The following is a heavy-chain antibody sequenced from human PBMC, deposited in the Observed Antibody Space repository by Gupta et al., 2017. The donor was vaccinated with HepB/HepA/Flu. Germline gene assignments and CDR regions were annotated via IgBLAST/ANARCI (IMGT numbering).Heavy chain of an antibody. V-gene: IGHV3-7*01. J-gene: IGHJ4*02. CDR2: IDPYGNEK. CDR3: TRDLGLRTPGGVGY. CDR1: GLTFSNYW. D-gene: IGHD2-15*01. Sequence: EVQVVESGGGLVQPGESLRLSCVGSGLTFSNYWMTWFRQPPGKGREWGANIDPYGNEKHYVDAVKGRFTISRDNARNSLYLQMNSLRDEDTAIYYCTRDLGLRTPGGVGYWGQGTLVTGAS.